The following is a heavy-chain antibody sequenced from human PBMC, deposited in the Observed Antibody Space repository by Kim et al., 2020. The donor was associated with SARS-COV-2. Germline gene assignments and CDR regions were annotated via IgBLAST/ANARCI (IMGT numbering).Heavy chain of an antibody. CDR1: GFTFSSYW. J-gene: IGHJ6*02. V-gene: IGHV3-74*01. D-gene: IGHD3-16*02. CDR2: IYGDGTNT. Sequence: GGSLRLSCAASGFTFSSYWMHWVRQVPGKGLVWVSRIYGDGTNTGYADSVKGRFTISTDNAKNTLYLQINSLRAEDTAVYYCARDVGSLAFWVQGTTVTV. CDR3: ARDVGSLAF.